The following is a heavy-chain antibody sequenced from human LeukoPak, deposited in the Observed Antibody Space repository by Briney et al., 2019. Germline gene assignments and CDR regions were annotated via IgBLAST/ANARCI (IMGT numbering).Heavy chain of an antibody. CDR2: IGTAGDT. CDR1: GFTFSSYD. V-gene: IGHV3-13*01. J-gene: IGHJ3*02. D-gene: IGHD3-10*01. CDR3: ARGYYYGSGSLNDAFDI. Sequence: GGSLRLSCAASGFTFSSYDMHWVRQATGKGLEWVSAIGTAGDTYYPGSVKGRFTISRENAKNSLYLQMNSLRAGDTAVYYCARGYYYGSGSLNDAFDIWGQGTMVTVSS.